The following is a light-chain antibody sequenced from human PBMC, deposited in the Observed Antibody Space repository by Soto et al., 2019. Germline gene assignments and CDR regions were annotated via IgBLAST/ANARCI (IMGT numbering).Light chain of an antibody. V-gene: IGKV1-39*01. J-gene: IGKJ5*01. CDR1: QSITRY. Sequence: IHMTQSPSSLSASVGYRVTITCRASQSITRYLNWYQQKQGKAPKLLIYGASSLQSGVPSRFSGSGYETDFNLTISSLQTEDFATYYCQQSYSSPPAFGQGTRLEIK. CDR3: QQSYSSPPA. CDR2: GAS.